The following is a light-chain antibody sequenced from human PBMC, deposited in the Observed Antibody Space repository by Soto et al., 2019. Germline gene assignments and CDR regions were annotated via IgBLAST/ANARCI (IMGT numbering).Light chain of an antibody. CDR3: QSYDSSLSGNVV. V-gene: IGLV1-40*01. J-gene: IGLJ2*01. Sequence: QLVLTQPPSVSGAPGQRVTISCTGSSSNTGAGYDVHWYQQLPGTAPKLLIYGNSNRPSGVPDRFSGSKSGTSASLAITGLQAEDEADYYCQSYDSSLSGNVVFGGGTKVTVL. CDR1: SSNTGAGYD. CDR2: GNS.